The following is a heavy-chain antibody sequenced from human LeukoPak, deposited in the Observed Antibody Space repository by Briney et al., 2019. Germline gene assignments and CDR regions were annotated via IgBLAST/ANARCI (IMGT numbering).Heavy chain of an antibody. CDR2: IGTAGEI. J-gene: IGHJ4*02. CDR1: GFTSRSYD. CDR3: ARQMATILDGMLDY. D-gene: IGHD5-24*01. Sequence: PGGSLRLSCAPSGFTSRSYDMHWVRHATGQGLEWVSGIGTAGEIYYPGSVKGRFTISRENAKNSLYLQMNSLRAGDTAVYYCARQMATILDGMLDYWGQGTLVTVSS. V-gene: IGHV3-13*01.